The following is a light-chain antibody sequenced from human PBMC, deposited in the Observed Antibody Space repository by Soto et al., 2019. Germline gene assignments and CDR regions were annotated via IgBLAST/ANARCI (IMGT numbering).Light chain of an antibody. CDR2: GTS. CDR3: QHYGRSPLT. Sequence: EIVLTQSPGTLSLSPGERATLSCRASESFTSSFLAWYQQKPGLAPRLLIYGTSSRATGTPDRFSGSGSGTDFTLTISRLEPEDFAVYYCQHYGRSPLTFGGGTKVDIK. J-gene: IGKJ4*01. CDR1: ESFTSSF. V-gene: IGKV3-20*01.